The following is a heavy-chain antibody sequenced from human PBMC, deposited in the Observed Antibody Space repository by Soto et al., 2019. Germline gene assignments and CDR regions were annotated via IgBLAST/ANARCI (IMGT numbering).Heavy chain of an antibody. Sequence: QVPLVQSGAEVKKPGASVKVSCKASGSTFPSSTVSWVRQAPGQGLEWMGWINAHNGNTKYAQKLQGRLTMTTDTSTGTGYMELRSLRSDDTAIYFCAIADYGDPDYWGQGTLVTVSS. J-gene: IGHJ4*02. D-gene: IGHD4-17*01. CDR1: GSTFPSST. V-gene: IGHV1-18*01. CDR2: INAHNGNT. CDR3: AIADYGDPDY.